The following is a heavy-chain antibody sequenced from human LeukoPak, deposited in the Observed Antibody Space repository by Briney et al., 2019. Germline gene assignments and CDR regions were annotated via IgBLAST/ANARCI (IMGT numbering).Heavy chain of an antibody. CDR3: ARDAAKDLYAIVRGVVDY. D-gene: IGHD3-10*01. Sequence: PGGPLRLSCVTSGFIFCEHSMIWVRQAPGKGLEWVSTMSTSVNYIYYADSVEGRFTISRDNAKKSLYLQMNSLTVEDTAVYYCARDAAKDLYAIVRGVVDYWGQGALVTVSS. V-gene: IGHV3-21*01. CDR2: MSTSVNYI. J-gene: IGHJ4*02. CDR1: GFIFCEHS.